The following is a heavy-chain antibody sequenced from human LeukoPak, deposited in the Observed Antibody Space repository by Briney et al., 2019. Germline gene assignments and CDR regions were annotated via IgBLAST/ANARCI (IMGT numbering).Heavy chain of an antibody. D-gene: IGHD4/OR15-4a*01. CDR1: GFIFSSLA. J-gene: IGHJ4*02. V-gene: IGHV3-23*01. CDR3: AKQFLGAN. Sequence: PGGSLRLSCAASGFIFSSLAMTWVRQAPGKGLEWVSTINAVDANTYYADSVKGRFTVSRDNSRNTLYLQMNSLRAEDTAVYYCAKQFLGANWGQGTLVSVSS. CDR2: INAVDANT.